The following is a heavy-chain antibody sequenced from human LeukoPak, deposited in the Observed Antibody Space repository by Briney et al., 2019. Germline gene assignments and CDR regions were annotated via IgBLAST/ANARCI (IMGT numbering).Heavy chain of an antibody. Sequence: PGGSLRLSCAGSGFSISNYWMSWVRQAPGKGLEWVADIKQGESERFYVDSVKDGFIISRENAENSVYLQMNSLRDEDTAVYYCARGRFNYAWGMDVWGQGTTVIVSS. CDR2: IKQGESER. CDR1: GFSISNYW. D-gene: IGHD5-18*01. CDR3: ARGRFNYAWGMDV. J-gene: IGHJ6*02. V-gene: IGHV3-7*01.